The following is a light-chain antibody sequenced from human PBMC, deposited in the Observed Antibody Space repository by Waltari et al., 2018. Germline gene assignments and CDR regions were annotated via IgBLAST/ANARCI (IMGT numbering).Light chain of an antibody. CDR3: QQAHSFPLT. CDR1: QSISTW. Sequence: DIQMTQSPFYVSASVGDSVTITCRASQSISTWLAWYQQKPGGAPNLLVYGASTLQGEVPSRFSGSGSGTDFTLTISSLQPEDCATYYCQQAHSFPLTFGGGTKVEI. CDR2: GAS. V-gene: IGKV1-12*01. J-gene: IGKJ4*01.